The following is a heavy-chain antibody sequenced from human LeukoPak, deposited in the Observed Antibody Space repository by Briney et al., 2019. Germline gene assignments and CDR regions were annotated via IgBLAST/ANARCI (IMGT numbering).Heavy chain of an antibody. CDR3: ARSLLRIWYYDFWSGYYHPPFDT. V-gene: IGHV3-7*01. CDR1: GFNFGEFW. CDR2: IKQDGSEK. Sequence: PGGSLRLSCAASGFNFGEFWMAWVRQTPGKGLEWVANIKQDGSEKYYVDSVKGRFAISRDNAKNSLYLQMTSLRAEDTAVSYCARSLLRIWYYDFWSGYYHPPFDTWGQRTMVTPSS. J-gene: IGHJ3*02. D-gene: IGHD3-3*01.